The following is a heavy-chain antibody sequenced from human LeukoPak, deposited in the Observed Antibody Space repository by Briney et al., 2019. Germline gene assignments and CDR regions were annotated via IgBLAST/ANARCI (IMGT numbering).Heavy chain of an antibody. CDR2: IWYDGTNK. CDR3: AKAGGNSGYDNYYYMDV. D-gene: IGHD5-12*01. Sequence: PGRSLRLSCAASGFTFSTYGMEWIRQAPGKGLEWVALIWYDGTNKYYVDSVKGRFTISRDNSKNTLYLQMNSLRAEDTAVYYCAKAGGNSGYDNYYYMDVWGKGTTVTVSS. CDR1: GFTFSTYG. V-gene: IGHV3-33*06. J-gene: IGHJ6*03.